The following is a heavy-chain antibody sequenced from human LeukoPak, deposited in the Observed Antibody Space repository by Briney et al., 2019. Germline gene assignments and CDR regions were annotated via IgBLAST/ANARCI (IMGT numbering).Heavy chain of an antibody. CDR2: ISAYNGNT. CDR3: AREGGFLEWLSGYGMDV. V-gene: IGHV1-18*01. J-gene: IGHJ6*02. Sequence: GASVKVSCKASGYTFTSYGISWVRQAPGQGLEWMGWISAYNGNTNYAQKLQGRVTMTTDTSTSTAYMELRSLRSDDTAVYYCAREGGFLEWLSGYGMDVWGQGTTVIVSS. D-gene: IGHD3-3*01. CDR1: GYTFTSYG.